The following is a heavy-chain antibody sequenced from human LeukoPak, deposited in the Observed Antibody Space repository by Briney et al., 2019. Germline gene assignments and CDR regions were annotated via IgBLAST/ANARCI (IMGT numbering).Heavy chain of an antibody. CDR1: GGSISGYY. D-gene: IGHD3-10*01. J-gene: IGHJ5*02. Sequence: KASETLSLTCTVSGGSISGYYWSWSREPPGKGLEWIGYISDSGSPNYNPSLKSRVTISVDTSKNQFSLKLPSVTAADTAVYYCARVNYRSGSHSSWFDPWGQGTMVTLSS. V-gene: IGHV4-59*08. CDR2: ISDSGSP. CDR3: ARVNYRSGSHSSWFDP.